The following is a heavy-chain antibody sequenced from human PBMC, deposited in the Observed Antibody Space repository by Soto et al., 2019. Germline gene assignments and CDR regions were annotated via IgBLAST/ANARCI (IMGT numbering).Heavy chain of an antibody. V-gene: IGHV3-9*01. J-gene: IGHJ4*02. CDR3: AKDIRGIVATVIDY. CDR2: ISWNSGKI. CDR1: GFTFGDYA. Sequence: PGGSLRLSCAASGFTFGDYAMHWVRQTPGKGLEWVSSISWNSGKIGYADSVKGRFTSSRDNAKNSLYLQMNSLRAEDTALYYCAKDIRGIVATVIDYWGQGTPVTVSS. D-gene: IGHD5-12*01.